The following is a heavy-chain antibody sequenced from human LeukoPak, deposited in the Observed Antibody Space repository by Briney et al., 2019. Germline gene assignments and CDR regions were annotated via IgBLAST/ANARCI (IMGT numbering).Heavy chain of an antibody. CDR2: IYYSGST. Sequence: SDTLSLTCTVSGGSISSSSYYWGWIRQPPGKGLEWIGSIYYSGSTYYNPSLKSRVTISVDTSKNQFSLNLSSVTAADTAVYYCAGERGEEYSSGWYKRNYFDNWGQGIRVTVSS. J-gene: IGHJ4*02. V-gene: IGHV4-39*07. CDR1: GGSISSSSYY. CDR3: AGERGEEYSSGWYKRNYFDN. D-gene: IGHD6-19*01.